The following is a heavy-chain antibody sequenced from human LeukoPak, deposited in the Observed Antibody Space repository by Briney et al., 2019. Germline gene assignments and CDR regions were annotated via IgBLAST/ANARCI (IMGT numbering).Heavy chain of an antibody. J-gene: IGHJ4*02. Sequence: ASVKVSCKASGYTFTSYYMHWVRQAPGQGLEWMGLINPSGGSTSYAQKFQGRVTMTRDTSTSTVYMELSSLRSEDTAVYYCARDPDYCGGDCYPVYYFDYWGQGTLVTVSS. CDR1: GYTFTSYY. D-gene: IGHD2-21*01. CDR2: INPSGGST. CDR3: ARDPDYCGGDCYPVYYFDY. V-gene: IGHV1-46*01.